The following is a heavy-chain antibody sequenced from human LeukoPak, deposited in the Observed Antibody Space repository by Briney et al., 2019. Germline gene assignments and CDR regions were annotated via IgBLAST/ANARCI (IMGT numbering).Heavy chain of an antibody. V-gene: IGHV1-2*02. CDR1: GYTFTGYY. D-gene: IGHD2-2*01. CDR2: INPNSGGT. J-gene: IGHJ4*02. CDR3: ARVTVVVPAASDY. Sequence: ASVKVSCKASGYTFTGYYMHWVRQAPGQGLEWMGWINPNSGGTNYAQKFQGRVTMTRDTSISTAYMELSRLRSDDTAVYYCARVTVVVPAASDYWGQGTLVTVSS.